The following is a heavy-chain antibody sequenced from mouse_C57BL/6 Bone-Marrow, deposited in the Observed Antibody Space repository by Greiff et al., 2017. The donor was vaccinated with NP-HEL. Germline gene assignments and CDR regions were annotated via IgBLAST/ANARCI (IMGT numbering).Heavy chain of an antibody. CDR3: SRLASDYDALYAMDY. D-gene: IGHD2-4*01. Sequence: VQLQQSGAELVRPGASVTLSCKASGYTFTDYEMHWVKQTPVHGLEWIGAIDPETGGTAYNRKFKGKAILTADKSSSTAYMQLRSLTSEDSAVYYCSRLASDYDALYAMDYGGQGTSVTVSS. J-gene: IGHJ4*01. V-gene: IGHV1-15*01. CDR1: GYTFTDYE. CDR2: IDPETGGT.